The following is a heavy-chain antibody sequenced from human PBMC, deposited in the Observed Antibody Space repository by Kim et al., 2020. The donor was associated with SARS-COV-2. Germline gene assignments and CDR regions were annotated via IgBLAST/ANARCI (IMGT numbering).Heavy chain of an antibody. V-gene: IGHV3-30*04. CDR1: GFTFSSYA. CDR3: ARGSPSYDSSGYYYVDY. Sequence: GGSLRLSCAASGFTFSSYAMHWVRQAPGKGLEWVAVISYDGSNKYYADSVKGRFTISRDNSKNTLYLQMNSLRAEDTAVYYCARGSPSYDSSGYYYVDY. D-gene: IGHD3-22*01. CDR2: ISYDGSNK. J-gene: IGHJ6*03.